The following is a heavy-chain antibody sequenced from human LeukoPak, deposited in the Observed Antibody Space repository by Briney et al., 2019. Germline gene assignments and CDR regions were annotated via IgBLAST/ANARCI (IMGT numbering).Heavy chain of an antibody. CDR3: AKYSSGWYFDY. CDR2: IKQDGSEK. J-gene: IGHJ4*02. V-gene: IGHV3-7*01. CDR1: GFTFSSYW. Sequence: PGGSLRLSCAASGFTFSSYWMSWVRQAPGKGLEWVANIKQDGSEKYYVDSVKGRFTISRDNAKNSLYLQMNSLRAEDTAVYYCAKYSSGWYFDYWGQGTLVTVSS. D-gene: IGHD6-19*01.